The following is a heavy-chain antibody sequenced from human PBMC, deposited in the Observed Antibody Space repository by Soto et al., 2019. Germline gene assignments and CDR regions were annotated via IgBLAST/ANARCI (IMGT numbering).Heavy chain of an antibody. V-gene: IGHV4-59*08. J-gene: IGHJ5*02. Sequence: SETLSLTCTVSDGSISSYYWSWIRQPPGKGLEWIGYIYYSGSTNYNPSLKSRVTISVDTSKNQFSLKLSSVTAADTAVYYCARQSYYYDSSGYYNWFDPWGQGTLVTVSS. CDR3: ARQSYYYDSSGYYNWFDP. CDR2: IYYSGST. CDR1: DGSISSYY. D-gene: IGHD3-22*01.